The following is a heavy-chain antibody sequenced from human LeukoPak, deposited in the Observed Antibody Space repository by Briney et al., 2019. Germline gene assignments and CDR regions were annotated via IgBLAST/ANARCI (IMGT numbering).Heavy chain of an antibody. V-gene: IGHV4-39*01. J-gene: IGHJ2*01. CDR2: IYYSGST. CDR1: GGSISSSSYY. CDR3: ARVLGAAMVRAEKRRYFDL. D-gene: IGHD3-10*01. Sequence: PSETLSLTCTVSGGSISSSSYYWGWIRQPPGKGLEWIGSIYYSGSTYYNPSLKSRVTISIDTSKNQFSLKLSSVTAADTAVYYCARVLGAAMVRAEKRRYFDLWGRGTLVTVSS.